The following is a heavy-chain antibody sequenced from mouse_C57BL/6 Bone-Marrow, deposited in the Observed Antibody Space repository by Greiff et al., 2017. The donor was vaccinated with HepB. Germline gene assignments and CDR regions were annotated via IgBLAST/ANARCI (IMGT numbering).Heavy chain of an antibody. V-gene: IGHV6-6*01. CDR1: GFTFSDAW. CDR2: IRNKANNHAT. J-gene: IGHJ1*03. CDR3: TRATTVVARDWYFDV. D-gene: IGHD1-1*01. Sequence: EVKVVESGGGLVQPGGSMKLSCAASGFTFSDAWMDWVRQSPEKGLEWVAEIRNKANNHATYYAESVKGRFTISRDDSKSSVYLQMNSLRAEDTGIYYCTRATTVVARDWYFDVWGTGTTVTVSS.